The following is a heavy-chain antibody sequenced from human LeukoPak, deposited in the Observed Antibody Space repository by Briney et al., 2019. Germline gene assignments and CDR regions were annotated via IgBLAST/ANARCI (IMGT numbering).Heavy chain of an antibody. D-gene: IGHD3-3*01. Sequence: GGSLRLSCVASGFTFSSYSMNWVRQAPGKGLEWVSSISSSSSYIYYADSVKGRFTISRDNAKNSLYLQMNSLRAEDTAVYYRARDQTIFGVVYYYYGMDVWGQGTTVTVSS. CDR3: ARDQTIFGVVYYYYGMDV. J-gene: IGHJ6*02. V-gene: IGHV3-21*01. CDR2: ISSSSSYI. CDR1: GFTFSSYS.